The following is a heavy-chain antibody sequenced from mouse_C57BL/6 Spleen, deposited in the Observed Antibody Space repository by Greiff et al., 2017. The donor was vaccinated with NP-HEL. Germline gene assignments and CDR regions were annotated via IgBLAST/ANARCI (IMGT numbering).Heavy chain of an antibody. D-gene: IGHD1-1*01. CDR1: GYAFSSSW. CDR2: IYPGDGDT. V-gene: IGHV1-82*01. J-gene: IGHJ2*01. Sequence: VQRVESGPELVKPGASVKISCKASGYAFSSSWMNWVKQRPGKGLEWIGRIYPGDGDTNYNGKFKGKATLTADKSSSTAYMPLSSLTSEDSAVYFCARDTTVVALDYWGQGTTLTVSS. CDR3: ARDTTVVALDY.